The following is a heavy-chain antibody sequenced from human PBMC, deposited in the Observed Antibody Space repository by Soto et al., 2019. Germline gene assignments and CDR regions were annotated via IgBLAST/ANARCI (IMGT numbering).Heavy chain of an antibody. CDR2: IIPIFGTA. J-gene: IGHJ6*02. V-gene: IGHV1-69*01. CDR3: AREGGGQYCSGGSCYTSYYGMDV. CDR1: GGTFSSYA. Sequence: QVQLVQSGAEVKQPGSSVKVSCKASGGTFSSYAISWVRQAPGQGLEWMGGIIPIFGTANYAQKFQGRVTITADESTSTAYMELSSLRSEDTAVYYCAREGGGQYCSGGSCYTSYYGMDVWGQGTTVTVSS. D-gene: IGHD2-15*01.